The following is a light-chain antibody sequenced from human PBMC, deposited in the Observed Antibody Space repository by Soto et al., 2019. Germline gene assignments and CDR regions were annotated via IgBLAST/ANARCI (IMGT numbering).Light chain of an antibody. Sequence: QSALTQPASVSGSPGQSITISCTGTSSDVGGYNDVSWYQQHPDKAPKLMIYEVTNRPSGVSFRFSGSKSGNTASLTISGLQPEDEADYYCSSYTSTSTLYVFGTGTKVTVL. CDR1: SSDVGGYND. V-gene: IGLV2-14*01. CDR3: SSYTSTSTLYV. CDR2: EVT. J-gene: IGLJ1*01.